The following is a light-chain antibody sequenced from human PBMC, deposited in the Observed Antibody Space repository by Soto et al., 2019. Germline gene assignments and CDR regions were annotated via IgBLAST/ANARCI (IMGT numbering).Light chain of an antibody. J-gene: IGLJ1*01. CDR1: SSNIGAGYD. V-gene: IGLV1-40*01. CDR3: QSYDSSLSGSTV. Sequence: QSVLTQPPSVSGAPGQRVTISCSWSSSNIGAGYDVHWYQQLPGTAPKLLISDSNNRPSGVPDRFSGSKSGTSASLAITGLQAEDEADYYCQSYDSSLSGSTVFGTGTKVTVL. CDR2: DSN.